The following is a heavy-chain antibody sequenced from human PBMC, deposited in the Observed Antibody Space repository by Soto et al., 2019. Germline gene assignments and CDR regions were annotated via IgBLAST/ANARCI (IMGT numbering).Heavy chain of an antibody. CDR2: ISGYNSIT. J-gene: IGHJ4*02. CDR1: GYTFSSYG. D-gene: IGHD6-13*01. Sequence: QVQLVQSGAEVKKPGASVKVSCEASGYTFSSYGISWVRQAPGQGFECMGWISGYNSITRYAQKFQGRVTMTTDTSTSTAYMELRSLRSDDTAVYYCARAFGSTEYWGQGTLVTVSS. V-gene: IGHV1-18*01. CDR3: ARAFGSTEY.